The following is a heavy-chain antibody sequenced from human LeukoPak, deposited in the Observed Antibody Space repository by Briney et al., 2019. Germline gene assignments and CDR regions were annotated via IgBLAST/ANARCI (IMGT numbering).Heavy chain of an antibody. CDR1: GFTFRTFG. J-gene: IGHJ5*02. V-gene: IGHV3-7*01. D-gene: IGHD1-7*01. CDR2: TGLYGDGE. Sequence: GGSLRLSCVASGFTFRTFGMAWVRQAPGKGLEWVVHTGLYGDGEYAESVRGRFTISRDNAKSSVYLEMNSLRAEDTALYYCARWNYAYDRWGQGTLVTVSS. CDR3: ARWNYAYDR.